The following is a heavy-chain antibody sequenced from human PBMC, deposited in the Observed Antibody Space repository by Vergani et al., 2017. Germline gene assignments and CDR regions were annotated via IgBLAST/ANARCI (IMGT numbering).Heavy chain of an antibody. Sequence: QVQLVQSGAEVKKPGASVKVSCKASGYTFTSYYMHWVRQAPGQGLEWMGIINPSGGSTSYAQKFQGRVTITADESTSTAYMELSSLRSEDTAVYYCASEARNYDILTGSSGFDYWGQGTLVTVSS. J-gene: IGHJ4*02. V-gene: IGHV1-46*01. CDR1: GYTFTSYY. CDR3: ASEARNYDILTGSSGFDY. D-gene: IGHD3-9*01. CDR2: INPSGGST.